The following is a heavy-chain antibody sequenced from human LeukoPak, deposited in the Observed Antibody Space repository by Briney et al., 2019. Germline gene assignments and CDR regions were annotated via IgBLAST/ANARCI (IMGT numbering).Heavy chain of an antibody. CDR1: GYTFTSYD. D-gene: IGHD6-19*01. Sequence: GASVKVSCKASGYTFTSYDINWVRQATGQGLEWMGWMNPNSGNTGYAQKFQGRVTMTRNTSISTAYMELSSLRSEDTAVYYCARDRIWSGWYNSHTPFDPWGQGTLVTVSS. CDR3: ARDRIWSGWYNSHTPFDP. J-gene: IGHJ5*02. V-gene: IGHV1-8*01. CDR2: MNPNSGNT.